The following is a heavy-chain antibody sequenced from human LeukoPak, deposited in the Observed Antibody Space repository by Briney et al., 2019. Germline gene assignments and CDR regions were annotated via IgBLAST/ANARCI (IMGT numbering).Heavy chain of an antibody. J-gene: IGHJ4*02. CDR1: GYTFTSYG. Sequence: APVKVSCKASGYTFTSYGISWVRQAPGQGLEWMGWISAYNGNTNYAQKLQGRVTMTTDTSTSTAYMELRSLRSDDTAVYYCARRARGYCSSTSCSVFDYWGQGTLVTVSS. V-gene: IGHV1-18*01. D-gene: IGHD2-2*01. CDR3: ARRARGYCSSTSCSVFDY. CDR2: ISAYNGNT.